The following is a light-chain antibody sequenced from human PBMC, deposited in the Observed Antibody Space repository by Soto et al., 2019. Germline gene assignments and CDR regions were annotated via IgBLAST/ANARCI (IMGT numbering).Light chain of an antibody. V-gene: IGKV1-39*01. CDR3: QQSYTAPSIT. Sequence: IQMTQSPSSLSASVGDKVTITCRASQSISISLNWYQQKSGKAPNLLIYGVSRLQGGVPSRFSGSGSGTDFTLSISSLQPEDFATYYCQQSYTAPSITFGQGTRLEIK. CDR2: GVS. J-gene: IGKJ5*01. CDR1: QSISIS.